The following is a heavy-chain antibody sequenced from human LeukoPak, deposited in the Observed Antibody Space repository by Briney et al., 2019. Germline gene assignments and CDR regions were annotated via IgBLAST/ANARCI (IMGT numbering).Heavy chain of an antibody. CDR2: IYYSGST. CDR3: ARQGDSSGDYYFDH. Sequence: SETLSLTCTVSGGSFSSSSYYWGWIRQPPGKGLEWIGSIYYSGSTYYNPSLKSRVTISVDTSKNQFSLKLSSVTAADTAVYYCARQGDSSGDYYFDHWGQGTLVTVSS. J-gene: IGHJ4*02. V-gene: IGHV4-39*01. CDR1: GGSFSSSSYY. D-gene: IGHD3-22*01.